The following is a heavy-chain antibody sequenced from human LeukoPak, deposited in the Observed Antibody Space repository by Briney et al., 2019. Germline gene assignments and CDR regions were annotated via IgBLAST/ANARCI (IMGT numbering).Heavy chain of an antibody. J-gene: IGHJ6*03. Sequence: SETLSLTCIVSGGSISSSSYYWGWIRQPPGKGLEWIGSIYYSGSTYYNPSLKSRVTISVDTSKNQFSLKLSSVTAADTAVYYCARDLDGLGYMGVWGKGTTVTVSS. CDR3: ARDLDGLGYMGV. CDR2: IYYSGST. CDR1: GGSISSSSYY. V-gene: IGHV4-39*07. D-gene: IGHD3/OR15-3a*01.